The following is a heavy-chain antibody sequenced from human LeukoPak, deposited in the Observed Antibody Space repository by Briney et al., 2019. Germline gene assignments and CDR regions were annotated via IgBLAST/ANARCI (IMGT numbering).Heavy chain of an antibody. J-gene: IGHJ6*02. CDR3: ARDGTTVITNYYYGMDV. Sequence: PGGSLRLSCAASGFTFSSYHMNWARQAPGKGLEWVSYIHSSGSIIYYADSVKGRFTISRDNAKNSLYLQMNSLRAEDTAVYHCARDGTTVITNYYYGMDVWGQGTTVTVSS. V-gene: IGHV3-48*03. CDR1: GFTFSSYH. D-gene: IGHD4-17*01. CDR2: IHSSGSII.